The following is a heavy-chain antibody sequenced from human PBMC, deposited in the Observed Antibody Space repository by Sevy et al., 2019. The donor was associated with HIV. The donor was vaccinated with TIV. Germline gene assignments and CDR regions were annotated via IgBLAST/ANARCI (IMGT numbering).Heavy chain of an antibody. V-gene: IGHV4-31*03. CDR2: IYYSGST. D-gene: IGHD3-3*01. CDR3: ARDLEDYYGMDV. J-gene: IGHJ6*02. CDR1: GGSISSGGYY. Sequence: SETLSLTCTVSGGSISSGGYYWSWIRQHPWKGLEWIGYIYYSGSTYYNPSLKSRVTISVDTSKNQFSLKLSSVTAADTAVYYCARDLEDYYGMDVWGQGTTVTVSS.